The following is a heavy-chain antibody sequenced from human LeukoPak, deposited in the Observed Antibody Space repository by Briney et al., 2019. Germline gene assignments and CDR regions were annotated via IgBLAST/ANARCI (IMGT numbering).Heavy chain of an antibody. J-gene: IGHJ4*02. V-gene: IGHV3-21*06. CDR1: GFTFSSYS. Sequence: GGSLRLSCAASGFTFSSYSMNWVRQAPGKGLEWVSSISSSGSYIYYADSMKGRFTISRDYAKNSLYPQMNSLRAEDTAVYYCARGLILGLLGYCSSTSCYSFDYWGQGTLVTVSS. CDR2: ISSSGSYI. CDR3: ARGLILGLLGYCSSTSCYSFDY. D-gene: IGHD2-2*01.